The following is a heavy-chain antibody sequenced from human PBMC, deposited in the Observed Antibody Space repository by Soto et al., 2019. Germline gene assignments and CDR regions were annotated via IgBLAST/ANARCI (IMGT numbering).Heavy chain of an antibody. CDR1: GYTFTCYY. Sequence: SVKVSCNASGYTFTCYYMHWVRQAPGKGLEWMGGINPKGGGTNYAQKFQGRVTMTEDTSTDTAYMELSSLRSEDTAVHYCATSIHYYGMDVWRQGTTVTVS. CDR3: ATSIHYYGMDV. CDR2: INPKGGGT. V-gene: IGHV1-2*02. J-gene: IGHJ6*02.